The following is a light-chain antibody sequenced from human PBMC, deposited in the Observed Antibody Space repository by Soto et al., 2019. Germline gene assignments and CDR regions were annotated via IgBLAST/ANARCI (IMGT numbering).Light chain of an antibody. CDR1: SSDVGGYNY. CDR2: EVS. V-gene: IGLV2-8*01. Sequence: QSVLTQPPSASGSPGHSVTISCTGTSSDVGGYNYISWYQQHPGKAPKLMIYEVSKRPSGVPDRFSGSKSGNTASLTVSGLQAEGEADYYCSSYAGGNNYVFGTGTKVTVL. CDR3: SSYAGGNNYV. J-gene: IGLJ1*01.